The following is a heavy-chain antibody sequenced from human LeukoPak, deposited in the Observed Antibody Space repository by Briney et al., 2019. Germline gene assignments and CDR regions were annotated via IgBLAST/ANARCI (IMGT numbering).Heavy chain of an antibody. Sequence: SETLSLTCTVSGGSISTSNYYWGWIRQPPGKGLEWIGNIFYSGSTYYSPSLRSRVTISLDTSRNQFSLKLNSVTAADTAVYYCAGSSLRLGYWGQGTLVTVSS. D-gene: IGHD2-21*02. J-gene: IGHJ4*02. CDR2: IFYSGST. CDR3: AGSSLRLGY. CDR1: GGSISTSNYY. V-gene: IGHV4-39*07.